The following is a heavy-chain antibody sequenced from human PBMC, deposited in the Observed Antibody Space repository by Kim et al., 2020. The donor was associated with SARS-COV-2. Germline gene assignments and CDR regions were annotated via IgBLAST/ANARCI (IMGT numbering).Heavy chain of an antibody. D-gene: IGHD1-1*01. CDR3: VRGATTNNWNDEGWFDP. Sequence: GGSLRLSCEVSGFTFSDHYMDWVRQAPGKGLEWVGRIRNEANSCTTEYASSVKGRFSISRDDSQNSLYLQMNSLKTEDTAVYYCVRGATTNNWNDEGWFDPWGQGTLVTVSS. J-gene: IGHJ5*02. V-gene: IGHV3-72*01. CDR2: IRNEANSCTT. CDR1: GFTFSDHY.